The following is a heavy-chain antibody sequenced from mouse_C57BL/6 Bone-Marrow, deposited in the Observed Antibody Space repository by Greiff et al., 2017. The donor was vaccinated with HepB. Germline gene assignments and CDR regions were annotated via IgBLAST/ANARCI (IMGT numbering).Heavy chain of an antibody. V-gene: IGHV7-3*01. CDR3: ARSSYYYSWVAY. CDR1: GFTFTDYY. D-gene: IGHD1-1*01. J-gene: IGHJ3*01. Sequence: EVKVVESGGGLVQPGGSLSLSCAASGFTFTDYYMSWVRQPPGKALEWLGFIRNKANGYTTEYSASVKGRFTISRDNSQSILYLQMNALRAEDSATYYCARSSYYYSWVAYWGQGTLVTVSA. CDR2: IRNKANGYTT.